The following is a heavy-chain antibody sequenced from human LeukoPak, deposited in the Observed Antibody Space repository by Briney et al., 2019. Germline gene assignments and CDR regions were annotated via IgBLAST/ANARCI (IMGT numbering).Heavy chain of an antibody. CDR2: ISYDGSNK. CDR3: ARGYYGMDV. J-gene: IGHJ6*02. V-gene: IGHV3-30-3*01. Sequence: PGGSLRLSCAASGFTFSSYAMHWVRQAPGKGLEWVAVISYDGSNKYYADSVKGRFTISRDNSKNTLYLQMYSLRAEDTAVYYCARGYYGMDVWGQGTTVTVSS. CDR1: GFTFSSYA.